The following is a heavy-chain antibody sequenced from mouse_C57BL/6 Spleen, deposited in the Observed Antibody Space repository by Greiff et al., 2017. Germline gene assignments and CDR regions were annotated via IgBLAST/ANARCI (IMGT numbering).Heavy chain of an antibody. CDR3: AWKGPYDSFAY. Sequence: QVQLKESGAELARPGASVKLSCKASGYTFTSYGISWVKQRTGQGLEWIGEIYPRSGNTYYNEKFKGKATLTADKSSSTAYMELRSLTSEDSAVYFCAWKGPYDSFAYWGQGTLVTVSA. J-gene: IGHJ3*01. CDR2: IYPRSGNT. V-gene: IGHV1-81*01. CDR1: GYTFTSYG. D-gene: IGHD2-4*01.